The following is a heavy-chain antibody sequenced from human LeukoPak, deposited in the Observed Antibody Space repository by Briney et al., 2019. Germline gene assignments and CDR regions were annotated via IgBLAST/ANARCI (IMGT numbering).Heavy chain of an antibody. D-gene: IGHD1-26*01. CDR3: ATATSGSYWPYYFDY. V-gene: IGHV1-24*01. CDR2: FDPEDGET. CDR1: GYTLTELS. Sequence: GASVKVSCKVSGYTLTELSMHWVRQAPGKGLGWMGGFDPEDGETIYAQKFQGRVTMTEDTSTDTAYMELSSLRSEDTAVYYCATATSGSYWPYYFDYWGQGTLVTVSS. J-gene: IGHJ4*02.